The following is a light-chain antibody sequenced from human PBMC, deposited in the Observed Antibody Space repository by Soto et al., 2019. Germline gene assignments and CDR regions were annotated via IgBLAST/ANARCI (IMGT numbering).Light chain of an antibody. V-gene: IGLV1-44*01. CDR3: AGWDDSLNGPV. J-gene: IGLJ3*02. CDR2: GNT. CDR1: SSNIGSNT. Sequence: QSVLTQPPSASGTPGQRVTISCSGSSSNIGSNTVNWYQQFPGTAPKLLINGNTHRPSGVPDRFSGSKSGTSASLAISGLQSEDEADYYCAGWDDSLNGPVFGGGTKLTVL.